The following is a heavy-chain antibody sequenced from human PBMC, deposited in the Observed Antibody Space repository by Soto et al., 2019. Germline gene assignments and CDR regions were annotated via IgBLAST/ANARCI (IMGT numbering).Heavy chain of an antibody. Sequence: SETLSLTCAVSGGSISSSNWWSWVRQPPGKGLEWIGKIYHSGCTNYNQSLKSRVTISVDKSKNQFSLKLSSVTAADTAVYYCASAPRAAGIDAFDIWGQGTMVTVSS. CDR3: ASAPRAAGIDAFDI. CDR1: GGSISSSNW. D-gene: IGHD6-13*01. V-gene: IGHV4-4*02. J-gene: IGHJ3*02. CDR2: IYHSGCT.